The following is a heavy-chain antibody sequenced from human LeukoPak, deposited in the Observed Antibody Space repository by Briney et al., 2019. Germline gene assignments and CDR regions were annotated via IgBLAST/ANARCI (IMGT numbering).Heavy chain of an antibody. CDR2: IYYSGST. CDR1: SDSIYSGNYY. CDR3: ARAAYCGGDCYLFDY. V-gene: IGHV4-39*01. J-gene: IGHJ4*02. D-gene: IGHD2-21*02. Sequence: SETLSLTCTVSSDSIYSGNYYWGWIRQPPGKGLEWIGSIYYSGSTYYNSSLKSRVTISVDTSKNQFSLKLSSLTAADKAVYYCARAAYCGGDCYLFDYWGQGTLVTVFS.